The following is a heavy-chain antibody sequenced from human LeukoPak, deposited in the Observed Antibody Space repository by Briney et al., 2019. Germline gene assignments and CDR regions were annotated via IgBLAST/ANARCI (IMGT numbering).Heavy chain of an antibody. V-gene: IGHV4-59*01. CDR2: IYYSGST. D-gene: IGHD2-15*01. CDR1: GGSISSYY. J-gene: IGHJ4*02. Sequence: SETLSLTCTVSGGSISSYYWSWIRQPPGKGLEWIGYIYYSGSTNYNPSLKSRVTISVDTSKNQFSLKLSSVTAADAAVYYCAREYCSGGSCYFDYWGQGTLVTVSS. CDR3: AREYCSGGSCYFDY.